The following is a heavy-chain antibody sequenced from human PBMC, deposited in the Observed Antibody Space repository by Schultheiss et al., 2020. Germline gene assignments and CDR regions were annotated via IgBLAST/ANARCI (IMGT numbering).Heavy chain of an antibody. V-gene: IGHV4-34*01. D-gene: IGHD3-10*01. CDR1: GGSFSGYY. CDR2: INHSGST. Sequence: SETLSLTCAVYGGSFSGYYWSWIRQPPGKGLEWIGEINHSGSTNYNPSLKSRVTISVDTSKNQFSLKLSSVTAEDTAVYYCAREGRWFGESDGPSYYYYYGMDVWGQGTTVTVSS. J-gene: IGHJ6*02. CDR3: AREGRWFGESDGPSYYYYYGMDV.